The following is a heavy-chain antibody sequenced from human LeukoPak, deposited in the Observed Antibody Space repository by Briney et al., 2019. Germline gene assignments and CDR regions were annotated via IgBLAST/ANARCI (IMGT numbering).Heavy chain of an antibody. D-gene: IGHD3-10*01. CDR3: ARDHGSSSSY. Sequence: PGGSLRLSCAASGFTFSSYAMHWVRQAPGKGLEWVAVISYDGSNKYYADSVKGRFTISRDNSKNTLYLQMNSLRAEDTAVYYCARDHGSSSSYWGQGTLVTVSS. V-gene: IGHV3-30-3*01. CDR2: ISYDGSNK. J-gene: IGHJ4*02. CDR1: GFTFSSYA.